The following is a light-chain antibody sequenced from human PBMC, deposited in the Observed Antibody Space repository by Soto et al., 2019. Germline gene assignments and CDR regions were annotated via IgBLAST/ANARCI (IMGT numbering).Light chain of an antibody. J-gene: IGKJ4*01. CDR3: QQYGSSRRT. V-gene: IGKV3-20*01. Sequence: EIVLTQSPGTLSLSPGERATLSCRASQSVSSSYLAWYQQKPGQAPRLLIYGASSRATGIPDRFSGSGSGTDFTLTISRLEPEDFAVYYCQQYGSSRRTFGGGTMVEIK. CDR1: QSVSSSY. CDR2: GAS.